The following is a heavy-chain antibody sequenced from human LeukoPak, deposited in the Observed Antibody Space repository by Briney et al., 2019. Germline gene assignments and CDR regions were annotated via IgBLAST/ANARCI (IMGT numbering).Heavy chain of an antibody. V-gene: IGHV3-30*02. CDR2: IRYDGSNE. CDR1: GFTFSNYG. J-gene: IGHJ4*02. CDR3: AKDGGGWRQLSFDY. Sequence: GGSLRLSCAASGFTFSNYGMHWVRQAPGKGLAWVAFIRYDGSNESYADSVKGRFTISRDNSKNTQYLQMNSLRAEDTAVYYCAKDGGGWRQLSFDYWGQGTLVTVSS. D-gene: IGHD5-24*01.